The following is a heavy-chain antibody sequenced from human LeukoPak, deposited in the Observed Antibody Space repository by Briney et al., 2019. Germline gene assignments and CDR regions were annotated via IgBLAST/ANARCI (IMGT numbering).Heavy chain of an antibody. D-gene: IGHD6-13*01. CDR2: IYDSGDT. CDR3: ARDLLGSEQQMDPFDY. Sequence: SETLSLTCAVSGGSISSGGYAWSWIRQPPGKGLEWIGYIYDSGDTYYNPSLKSRVIISLDRSKNQFSLKLSSVTAADTAVYYCARDLLGSEQQMDPFDYWGQGTLVTVSS. J-gene: IGHJ4*02. CDR1: GGSISSGGYA. V-gene: IGHV4-30-2*01.